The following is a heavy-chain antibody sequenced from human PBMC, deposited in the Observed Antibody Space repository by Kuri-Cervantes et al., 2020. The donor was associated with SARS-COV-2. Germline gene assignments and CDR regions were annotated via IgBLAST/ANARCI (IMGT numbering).Heavy chain of an antibody. Sequence: GGSLRPSCAASGFTFSSYAMHWVRQAPGKGLVWVSRINPDGSYTNNADSVKGRFTLSRDNAKNMLFLQMNSLRAEDTAVYYCVRDGDHWNFDYWGQGTLVTVSS. V-gene: IGHV3-74*01. J-gene: IGHJ4*02. CDR3: VRDGDHWNFDY. D-gene: IGHD1-1*01. CDR2: INPDGSYT. CDR1: GFTFSSYA.